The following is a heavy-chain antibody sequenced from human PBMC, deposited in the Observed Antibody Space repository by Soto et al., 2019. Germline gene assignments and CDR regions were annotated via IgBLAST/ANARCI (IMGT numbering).Heavy chain of an antibody. Sequence: EVQLVESGGGLVKPGGSLRLSCAASGFTFSNAWMSWVRQAPGKGLEWVGRIKSKTDGGTTDYAAPVKGRVTISRDDSKNTLYLQMICLKTGNTAVYYCTSRLEYYMDVWGKGTTVTVSS. CDR2: IKSKTDGGTT. CDR1: GFTFSNAW. J-gene: IGHJ6*03. CDR3: TSRLEYYMDV. V-gene: IGHV3-15*01.